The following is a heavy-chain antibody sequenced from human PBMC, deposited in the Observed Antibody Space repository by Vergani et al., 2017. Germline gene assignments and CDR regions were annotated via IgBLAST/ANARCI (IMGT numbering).Heavy chain of an antibody. J-gene: IGHJ6*02. CDR3: ARDGKVITMVRGVAYYGMDV. D-gene: IGHD3-10*01. Sequence: VQLVQSGAEVKKPGASVKVSCKASGYTFTSYYMHWVRQAPGQGLEWMGIINLSGGSTSYAQKFQGRVTMTRDTSTSTVYKELISLRSEDTAVYYCARDGKVITMVRGVAYYGMDVWGQGTTVTVSS. CDR2: INLSGGST. V-gene: IGHV1-46*03. CDR1: GYTFTSYY.